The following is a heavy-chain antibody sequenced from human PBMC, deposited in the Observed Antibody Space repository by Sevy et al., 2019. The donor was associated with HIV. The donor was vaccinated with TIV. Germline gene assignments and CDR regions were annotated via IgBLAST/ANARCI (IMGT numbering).Heavy chain of an antibody. D-gene: IGHD3-16*01. Sequence: GGSLRLSCAASGFTFDDYAMHWVRQAPGKGLEWVSGISWNSGGIGYADSVKGRFTISRDNAKNSLYLQMNSLRAEDKALYNCAKDMGEYSYLSGWRYYCGMDVWGQGTMVTVSS. V-gene: IGHV3-9*01. CDR2: ISWNSGGI. CDR3: AKDMGEYSYLSGWRYYCGMDV. J-gene: IGHJ6*02. CDR1: GFTFDDYA.